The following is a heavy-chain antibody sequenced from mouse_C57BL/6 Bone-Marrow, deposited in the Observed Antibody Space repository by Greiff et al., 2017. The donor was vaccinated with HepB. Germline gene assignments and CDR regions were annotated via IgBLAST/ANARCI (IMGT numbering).Heavy chain of an antibody. CDR1: GYTFTSYW. D-gene: IGHD1-1*01. CDR3: ARVYYYGSSDDY. V-gene: IGHV1-64*01. J-gene: IGHJ2*01. Sequence: QVQLQQPGAELVKPGASVKLSCKASGYTFTSYWMHWVKQRPGQGLEWIGMIHPNSGSTNYNEKFKSKATLTVDKSTSTAYMQLSSLTSEDSAVYYCARVYYYGSSDDYWGQGTTLTVTS. CDR2: IHPNSGST.